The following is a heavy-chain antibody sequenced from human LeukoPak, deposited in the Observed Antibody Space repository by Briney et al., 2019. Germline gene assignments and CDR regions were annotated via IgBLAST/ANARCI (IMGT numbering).Heavy chain of an antibody. D-gene: IGHD5-12*01. J-gene: IGHJ6*03. Sequence: GGSLRLSCAASGFTLSSYSMNWVRQAPGKGLEWVSSISSSSSYIYYADSVKGRFTIFRDNAKNSLYLHMNSLRAEDRAVCYCARTYSGYDWWGDYYYYYMDVWGKGTTVTVSS. CDR3: ARTYSGYDWWGDYYYYYMDV. CDR1: GFTLSSYS. CDR2: ISSSSSYI. V-gene: IGHV3-21*01.